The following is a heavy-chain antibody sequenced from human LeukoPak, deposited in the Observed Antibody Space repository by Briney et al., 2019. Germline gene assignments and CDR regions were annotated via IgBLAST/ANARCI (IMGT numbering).Heavy chain of an antibody. Sequence: ASVKVSCKASGYTFTSYDINWVRQATGQGLEWMGWMNPNSGNTGYAQKFQGRVTMTTDTSTSTAYMELRSLRSDDTAVYYCARDLEHCRNIICSNSAYWGQGTLVTVSS. CDR3: ARDLEHCRNIICSNSAY. D-gene: IGHD2-2*01. CDR1: GYTFTSYD. CDR2: MNPNSGNT. V-gene: IGHV1-8*02. J-gene: IGHJ4*02.